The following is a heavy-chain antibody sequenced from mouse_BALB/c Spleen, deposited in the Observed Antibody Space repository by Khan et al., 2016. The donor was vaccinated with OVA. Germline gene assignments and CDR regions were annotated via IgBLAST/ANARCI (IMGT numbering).Heavy chain of an antibody. Sequence: VQLQESGPGLVKPSQSLSLTCTVTGFSITSNYAWSWIRQFPGNKLEWMGYISYSGSTNYNPSLKSRISVTRDTSENQFFLQLNSVTTEDTAIYYCARQNYYGHAVDYWGQGTPVTVSA. CDR2: ISYSGST. CDR1: GFSITSNYA. V-gene: IGHV3-2*02. CDR3: ARQNYYGHAVDY. J-gene: IGHJ4*01. D-gene: IGHD1-2*01.